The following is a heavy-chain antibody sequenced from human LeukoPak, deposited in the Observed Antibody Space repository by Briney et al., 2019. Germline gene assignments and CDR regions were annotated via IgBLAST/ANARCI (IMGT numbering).Heavy chain of an antibody. CDR2: IRYDGSNK. CDR1: GFTFSSYG. V-gene: IGHV3-30*02. CDR3: AKDAYGNPKWNPDY. D-gene: IGHD3-10*01. Sequence: GGSLRLSCAASGFTFSSYGMPWSRKAPGKGLEGGAFIRYDGSNKYYADSVKGRFTISRDNSKNTLYLQMNSLRAEDTAVYYCAKDAYGNPKWNPDYWGQGTLVTVSS. J-gene: IGHJ4*02.